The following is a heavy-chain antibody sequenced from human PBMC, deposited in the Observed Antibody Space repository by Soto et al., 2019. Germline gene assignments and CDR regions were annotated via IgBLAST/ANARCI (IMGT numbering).Heavy chain of an antibody. CDR1: GGTFSSYT. D-gene: IGHD4-17*01. Sequence: SVKVSCKASGGTFSSYTISWVRQAPGQGLEWMGRIIPILGIANYAQKFQGRVTITADKSTSTAYMELSSLRSEDTAVYYCARGPGYYGDYGTGAFDIWGQGTMVTVSS. V-gene: IGHV1-69*02. J-gene: IGHJ3*02. CDR3: ARGPGYYGDYGTGAFDI. CDR2: IIPILGIA.